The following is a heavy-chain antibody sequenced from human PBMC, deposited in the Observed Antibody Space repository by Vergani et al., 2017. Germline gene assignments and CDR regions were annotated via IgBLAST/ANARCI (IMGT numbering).Heavy chain of an antibody. D-gene: IGHD2-21*01. J-gene: IGHJ4*02. Sequence: EVMLVQSGAEVKKPGESLKISCKYSESSFISNEIAWVRQLSGKGLQWMGSINPIDSKIAYSPSFQGQAIMSLDKSITTAYLQWRSLKASDTAIYYCTRHVPCGDGACLHFDHWCQGTQVTVSS. CDR1: ESSFISNE. V-gene: IGHV5-51*01. CDR2: INPIDSKI. CDR3: TRHVPCGDGACLHFDH.